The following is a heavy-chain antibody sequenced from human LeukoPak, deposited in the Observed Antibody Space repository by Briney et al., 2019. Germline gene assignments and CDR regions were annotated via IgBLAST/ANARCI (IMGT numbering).Heavy chain of an antibody. CDR1: DSSITNDYY. D-gene: IGHD5/OR15-5a*01. V-gene: IGHV4-38-2*01. Sequence: PSETLSLTCGVADSSITNDYYWGWIRQPPGKGLEWIGSISYGGSTHYNASLKSRVTISLAMSKSQFSLHLSSVTAADTAVYYCTRQVYVPSALGYSDSRGQGILVTVS. CDR2: ISYGGST. CDR3: TRQVYVPSALGYSDS. J-gene: IGHJ4*02.